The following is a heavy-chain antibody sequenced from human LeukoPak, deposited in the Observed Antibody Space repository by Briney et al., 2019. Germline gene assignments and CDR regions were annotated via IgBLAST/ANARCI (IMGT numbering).Heavy chain of an antibody. J-gene: IGHJ3*02. D-gene: IGHD2-21*01. CDR3: AKDIAAYSRAFDI. V-gene: IGHV3-23*01. Sequence: GGSLRLSCAASGSTFSSYAMSWVRQAPGKGLEWVSAISGSGGSTYYADSVKGRFTISRDNSKNTLYLQMNSLRAEDTAVYYCAKDIAAYSRAFDIWGQGTMVTVSS. CDR1: GSTFSSYA. CDR2: ISGSGGST.